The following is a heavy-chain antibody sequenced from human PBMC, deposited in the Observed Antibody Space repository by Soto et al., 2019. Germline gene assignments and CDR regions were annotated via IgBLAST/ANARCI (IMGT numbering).Heavy chain of an antibody. Sequence: SETLSLTCTVSGGSISSGDYYWSWIRQPPGKGLEWMGYTYYSGSTYYNPSLKSRVTLSVDTSKNQFSLKLSSVTAADTAVYYCARVYGGYDRVFDYWGQGTLVTVSS. D-gene: IGHD5-12*01. CDR3: ARVYGGYDRVFDY. CDR2: TYYSGST. CDR1: GGSISSGDYY. V-gene: IGHV4-30-4*01. J-gene: IGHJ4*02.